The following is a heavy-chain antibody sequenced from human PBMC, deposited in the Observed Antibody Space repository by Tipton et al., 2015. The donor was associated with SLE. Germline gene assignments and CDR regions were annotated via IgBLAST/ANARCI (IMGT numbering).Heavy chain of an antibody. V-gene: IGHV4-61*09. CDR3: ARAPHIAFAFDI. CDR1: GGSISSGSYY. D-gene: IGHD2-21*01. Sequence: LRLSCTVSGGSISSGSYYWSWIRQPAGKGLEWIGHIYTSGSTNYNPSLKSRVTISVDTSKNQFSLTLSSVTAADTAVYYCARAPHIAFAFDIWGQGTMVTVSS. CDR2: IYTSGST. J-gene: IGHJ3*02.